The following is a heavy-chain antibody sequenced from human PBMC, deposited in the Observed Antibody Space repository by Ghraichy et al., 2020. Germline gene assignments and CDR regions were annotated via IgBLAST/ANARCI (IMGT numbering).Heavy chain of an antibody. D-gene: IGHD6-19*01. Sequence: GESLNISCKGSGYSFTSYWIGWVRQMPGKGLEWMGIIYPGDSDTRYSPSFQGQVTISADKSISTAYLQWSSLKASDTAMYYCASSSSWSYSSGWPFDYWGQGTLVTVSS. CDR1: GYSFTSYW. CDR2: IYPGDSDT. CDR3: ASSSSWSYSSGWPFDY. J-gene: IGHJ4*02. V-gene: IGHV5-51*01.